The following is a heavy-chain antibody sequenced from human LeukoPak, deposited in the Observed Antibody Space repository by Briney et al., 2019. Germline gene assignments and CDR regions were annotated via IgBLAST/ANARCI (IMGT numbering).Heavy chain of an antibody. CDR2: IKQDGSEK. Sequence: GGSLRLSCAASGSTFSSYWMSWVRQAPGKGLEWVANIKQDGSEKYYVDSVKGRFTISRDNAKNSLYLQMNSLRAEDTAVYYCAREAIRYFDWLLTGDAFDIWGQGTMVTVSS. D-gene: IGHD3-9*01. CDR1: GSTFSSYW. V-gene: IGHV3-7*01. J-gene: IGHJ3*02. CDR3: AREAIRYFDWLLTGDAFDI.